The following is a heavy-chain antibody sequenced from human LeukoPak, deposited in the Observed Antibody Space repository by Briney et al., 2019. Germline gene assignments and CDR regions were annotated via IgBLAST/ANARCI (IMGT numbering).Heavy chain of an antibody. Sequence: SETLSLICSVSGYSISRGYDLGWVGQPPGKGLEWIASIQHSGSAYDNPSLKRRVTISVDTSKNQFSLKLSSVTAADTAVYYCARLLGSAADPYYYYGMDVWGQGTTVTVSS. CDR1: GYSISRGYD. CDR2: IQHSGSA. CDR3: ARLLGSAADPYYYYGMDV. V-gene: IGHV4-38-2*02. J-gene: IGHJ6*02. D-gene: IGHD6-13*01.